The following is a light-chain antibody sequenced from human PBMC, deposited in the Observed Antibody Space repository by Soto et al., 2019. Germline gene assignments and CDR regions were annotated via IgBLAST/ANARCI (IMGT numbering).Light chain of an antibody. Sequence: EIVLTQSPGTLSLSPGERATLSCRASQSVSSSYLAWYQQKPGQAPRLLIYGASSRATGIPARFSGSGSGTDFTLTIGSLEPEDFAVYYCQQRTNWPTYTFGQGTKLAIK. CDR3: QQRTNWPTYT. CDR1: QSVSSSY. J-gene: IGKJ2*01. CDR2: GAS. V-gene: IGKV3D-20*02.